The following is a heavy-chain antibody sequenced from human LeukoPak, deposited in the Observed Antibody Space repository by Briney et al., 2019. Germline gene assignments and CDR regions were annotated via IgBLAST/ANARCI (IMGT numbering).Heavy chain of an antibody. CDR3: AGAESGSGTYYWFDP. V-gene: IGHV4-39*07. Sequence: SETLSLTCTVSGGSISSSSYYWGLIRQPPGKGLEWIGSIYYSGSTYYNPSLKSRVTISVDTSKNQFSLKLSSVTAADTAVYYWAGAESGSGTYYWFDPWGQGTLVTVSS. D-gene: IGHD3-10*01. CDR2: IYYSGST. J-gene: IGHJ5*02. CDR1: GGSISSSSYY.